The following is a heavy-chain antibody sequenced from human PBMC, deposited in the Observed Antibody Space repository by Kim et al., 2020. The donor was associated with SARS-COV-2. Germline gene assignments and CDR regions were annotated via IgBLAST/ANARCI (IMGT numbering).Heavy chain of an antibody. V-gene: IGHV3-23*01. CDR3: AKRQQVVRWAYGMDV. Sequence: DSVKGRFIISRDNSKNTLFLQMNSLRDEDTAVYYCAKRQQVVRWAYGMDVWGQGTTVTVSS. J-gene: IGHJ6*02. D-gene: IGHD6-13*01.